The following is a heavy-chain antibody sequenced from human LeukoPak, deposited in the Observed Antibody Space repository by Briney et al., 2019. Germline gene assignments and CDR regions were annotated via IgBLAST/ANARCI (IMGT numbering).Heavy chain of an antibody. CDR1: GYTFTGYY. CDR2: INPNSGGT. Sequence: ASVTVSCKASGYTFTGYYMHWVRQAPGQGLEWMGWINPNSGGTNYAQKFQGRVTMTRDTSISTAYMELSRLRSDDTAVYYCARDNSYYDILTGYYTRSFDYWGQGILVTVSS. V-gene: IGHV1-2*02. CDR3: ARDNSYYDILTGYYTRSFDY. D-gene: IGHD3-9*01. J-gene: IGHJ4*02.